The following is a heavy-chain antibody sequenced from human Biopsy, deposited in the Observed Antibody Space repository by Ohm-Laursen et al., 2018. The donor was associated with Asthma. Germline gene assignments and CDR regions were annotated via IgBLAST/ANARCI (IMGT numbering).Heavy chain of an antibody. V-gene: IGHV1-69*01. Sequence: GSSVKVSCKSLGGTFNTYVIGWVRQAPGQGLEWMGGINSVFGTTTYPQKFQDRVTITADDSTSTVYTELSNLRSEDTAVYYCARKAGSCISRTCYSLDFWGQGTLVTVSS. CDR3: ARKAGSCISRTCYSLDF. J-gene: IGHJ4*02. D-gene: IGHD2-2*01. CDR2: INSVFGTT. CDR1: GGTFNTYV.